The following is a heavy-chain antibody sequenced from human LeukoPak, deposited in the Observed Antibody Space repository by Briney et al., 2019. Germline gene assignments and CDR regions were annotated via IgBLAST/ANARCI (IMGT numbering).Heavy chain of an antibody. Sequence: SETLSLTCAVYGGSFSGYYWSWIRQPPGKGLEWIGEINHSGSTNYNPSLKSRVTISVDTSKNQFSLKLSSVTAADTAVYYCARALPPYYYDSSGPIGAFDIWGQGTMVTVSS. J-gene: IGHJ3*02. CDR1: GGSFSGYY. CDR3: ARALPPYYYDSSGPIGAFDI. V-gene: IGHV4-34*01. D-gene: IGHD3-22*01. CDR2: INHSGST.